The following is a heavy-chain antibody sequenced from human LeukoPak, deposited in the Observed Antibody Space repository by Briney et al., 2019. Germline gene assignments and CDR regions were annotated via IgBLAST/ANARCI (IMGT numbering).Heavy chain of an antibody. Sequence: GGYLRLYCAASGFTFSSYAMSWVRQAPGQGLEWVSAINGSGGSTYYADSVKGRFTISRDNSKNTLYLQMDSLRAEDTAVYYCAKRPHSSLYYFDYWGQGTLVTVSS. V-gene: IGHV3-23*01. J-gene: IGHJ4*02. D-gene: IGHD3-22*01. CDR1: GFTFSSYA. CDR2: INGSGGST. CDR3: AKRPHSSLYYFDY.